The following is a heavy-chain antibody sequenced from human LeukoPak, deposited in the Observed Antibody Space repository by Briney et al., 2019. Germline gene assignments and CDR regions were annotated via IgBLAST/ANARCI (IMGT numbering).Heavy chain of an antibody. J-gene: IGHJ4*02. CDR3: ATMVQGVHTYFGS. CDR1: GGSISSHY. CDR2: IYYRGST. Sequence: PSETLSLTCTVSGGSISSHYWSWIRQPPGKGLEWIGYIYYRGSTNYNPSLKSRATMSLDTSKNQLFLKLSSVTAADTAVYYCATMVQGVHTYFGSWGQGNLLAVSS. V-gene: IGHV4-59*11. D-gene: IGHD3-10*01.